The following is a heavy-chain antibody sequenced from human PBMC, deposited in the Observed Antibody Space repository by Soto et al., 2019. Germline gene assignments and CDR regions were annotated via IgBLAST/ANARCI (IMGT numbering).Heavy chain of an antibody. CDR3: AKERRSYESSVYYSPYFDY. CDR2: ISYDGSNK. Sequence: PGGSLRLSCAASGFTFSSYAMHWVRQAPGKGLEWVAVISYDGSNKYYADSVKGRFTISRDNSKNTLYLQMNSLRAEDTAVYYCAKERRSYESSVYYSPYFDYWGQGILVTVSS. CDR1: GFTFSSYA. D-gene: IGHD3-22*01. J-gene: IGHJ4*02. V-gene: IGHV3-30-3*02.